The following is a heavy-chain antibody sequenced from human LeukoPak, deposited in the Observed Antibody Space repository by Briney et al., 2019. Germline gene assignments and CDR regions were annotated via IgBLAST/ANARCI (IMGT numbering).Heavy chain of an antibody. D-gene: IGHD4-23*01. V-gene: IGHV3-33*01. CDR1: GFTFSSYG. Sequence: PGRSLRLSCAASGFTFSSYGMHWVRQAPGKGLEWVAVIWYDGSNKYYADSVKGRFTISRDNSKNTLYLQMNSLRAEDTDVYYCAIVLYLYGGNWWGQGTLVTVSS. CDR3: AIVLYLYGGNW. CDR2: IWYDGSNK. J-gene: IGHJ4*02.